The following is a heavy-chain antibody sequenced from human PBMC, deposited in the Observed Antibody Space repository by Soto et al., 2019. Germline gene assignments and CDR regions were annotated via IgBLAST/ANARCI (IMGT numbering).Heavy chain of an antibody. V-gene: IGHV4-34*01. CDR2: INHSGST. CDR3: ARHDFWSGYSFNWFDP. CDR1: GGSFSGYY. J-gene: IGHJ5*02. D-gene: IGHD3-3*01. Sequence: SETLSLTCAVYGGSFSGYYWSWNRQPPGKGLEWIGEINHSGSTNYNPSLKSRVTISVDTSKNQFSLKLSSVTAADTAVYYCARHDFWSGYSFNWFDPWGQGTLVTVSS.